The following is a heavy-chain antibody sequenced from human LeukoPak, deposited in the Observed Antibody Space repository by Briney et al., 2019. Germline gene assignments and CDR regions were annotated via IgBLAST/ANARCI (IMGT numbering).Heavy chain of an antibody. CDR3: ARAWPYGSGSYSDSYGMDV. CDR1: GGSISSYY. V-gene: IGHV4-4*07. D-gene: IGHD3-10*01. CDR2: IYTSGST. Sequence: SETLSLTCTVSGGSISSYYWSWIRQPAGKGLEWIGRIYTSGSTNYNPSLKSRVTMSVDTSKNQFSLKLSSVTAADTAVYYCARAWPYGSGSYSDSYGMDVWGQGTTVTVSS. J-gene: IGHJ6*02.